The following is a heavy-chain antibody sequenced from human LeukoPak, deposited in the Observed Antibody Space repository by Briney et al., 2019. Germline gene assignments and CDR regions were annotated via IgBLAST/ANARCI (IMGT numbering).Heavy chain of an antibody. V-gene: IGHV4-39*01. J-gene: IGHJ4*02. CDR2: TYYSGST. CDR3: ARLLAARPHFDY. CDR1: GGSISSSSYY. D-gene: IGHD6-6*01. Sequence: SETLSLTCTVSGGSISSSSYYWGWIRQPPGKGLEWIGSTYYSGSTYYNPSLKSRVTISVDTSKNQFSLKLSSVTAADTAVYYCARLLAARPHFDYWGQGTLVTVSS.